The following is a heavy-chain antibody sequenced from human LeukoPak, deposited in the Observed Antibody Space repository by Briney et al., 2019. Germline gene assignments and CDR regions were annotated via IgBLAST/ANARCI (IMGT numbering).Heavy chain of an antibody. D-gene: IGHD4-11*01. J-gene: IGHJ6*02. CDR3: ARARRYSNYYYYGMDV. Sequence: SQTLSLTCTVSGGSISRGGYYWSWIRQHPGKGLEWIGYIYYSGSTYYNPSLKSRVTISVDTSKNQFSLKLSSVTAADTAVYYCARARRYSNYYYYGMDVWGQGTTVTVSS. CDR2: IYYSGST. CDR1: GGSISRGGYY. V-gene: IGHV4-31*03.